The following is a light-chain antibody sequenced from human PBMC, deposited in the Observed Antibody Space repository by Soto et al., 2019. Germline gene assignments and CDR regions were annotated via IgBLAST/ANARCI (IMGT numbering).Light chain of an antibody. CDR1: SGDVGGYNY. CDR2: EVS. Sequence: QYVLTQPPSASGSAGQSVTISCTGTSGDVGGYNYVSWYQQHPGKAPKLMIYEVSKRPSGVPDRFSGSKSGNTASPTVSGLQAEDEADYYCSSYAGSNRVFGTGTKVTVL. CDR3: SSYAGSNRV. V-gene: IGLV2-8*01. J-gene: IGLJ1*01.